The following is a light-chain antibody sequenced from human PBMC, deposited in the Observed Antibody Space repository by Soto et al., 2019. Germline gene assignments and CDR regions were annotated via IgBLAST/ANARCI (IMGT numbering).Light chain of an antibody. V-gene: IGKV3-20*01. CDR2: GAS. CDR1: QSVSSSF. Sequence: EIVLTQSPGTLSLSPGERATLSCRASQSVSSSFLAWYQQKPGQAPRLLIYGASIRATGIPDRFSGSGSGTDFTLTISRLEPEDFAVYYCQQYGSSPRTFGKGTKVEIK. J-gene: IGKJ1*01. CDR3: QQYGSSPRT.